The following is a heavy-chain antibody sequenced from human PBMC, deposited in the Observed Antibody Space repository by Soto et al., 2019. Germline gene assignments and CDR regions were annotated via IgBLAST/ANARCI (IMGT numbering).Heavy chain of an antibody. CDR2: IIPIFGTA. V-gene: IGHV1-69*13. CDR1: GGTFSSYA. Sequence: GASVKVSCKASGGTFSSYAISWVRQAPGQGLEWMGGIIPIFGTANYAQKLQGRVTITADESTSTAYMELSSLRSEDTAVYYCARGFEFVVVPADYYYGMDVWGQGTTVTVSS. J-gene: IGHJ6*02. CDR3: ARGFEFVVVPADYYYGMDV. D-gene: IGHD2-2*01.